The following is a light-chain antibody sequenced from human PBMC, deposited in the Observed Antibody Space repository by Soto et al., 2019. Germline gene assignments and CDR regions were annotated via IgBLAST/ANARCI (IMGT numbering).Light chain of an antibody. CDR2: HAS. J-gene: IGKJ1*01. V-gene: IGKV1-5*01. CDR3: QQYNSYS. CDR1: QSIINW. Sequence: DIQMTQSPSTLPAYVGYRVTITCRASQSIINWFAWYQQKPGTAPKVLIYHASNLQSGVPSRFSGSGSGTEFTLTIISLQPDDFATYYFQQYNSYSFGQGTKVEIK.